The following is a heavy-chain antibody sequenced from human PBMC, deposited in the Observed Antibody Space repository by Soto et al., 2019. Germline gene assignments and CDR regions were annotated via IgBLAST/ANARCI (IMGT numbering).Heavy chain of an antibody. CDR3: ATNYGSGSTHFDY. Sequence: QVQLVQSGAEVKKPGSPVRVSCTASGDTFNFYTISWVRQVPGQGPEWMGRIIPMLGMSNYAQKFQGRVTIMAAKSTSTVYMNLSGLTSADTAVYYCATNYGSGSTHFDYWGQGTLVTVSS. V-gene: IGHV1-69*02. CDR2: IIPMLGMS. CDR1: GDTFNFYT. D-gene: IGHD3-10*01. J-gene: IGHJ4*02.